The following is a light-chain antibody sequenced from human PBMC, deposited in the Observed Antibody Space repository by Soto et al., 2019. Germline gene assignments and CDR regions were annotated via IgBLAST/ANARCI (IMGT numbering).Light chain of an antibody. CDR1: SSDIGSYNY. V-gene: IGLV2-23*02. CDR2: EVS. CDR3: SSYAGSSTYV. Sequence: QSVLTQPASVSGSPGQSITFSCTGTSSDIGSYNYVSWYQQHPGKAPKLMIYEVSKRPSGFSNRFSGSKSGNTASLTISGLQAEDEADYYCSSYAGSSTYVFGTGTKVTVL. J-gene: IGLJ1*01.